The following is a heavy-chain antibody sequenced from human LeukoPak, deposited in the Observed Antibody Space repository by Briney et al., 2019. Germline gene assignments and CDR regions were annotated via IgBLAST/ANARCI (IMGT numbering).Heavy chain of an antibody. J-gene: IGHJ3*02. Sequence: GGSLRLSCAASGFTFDDYGMSWVRQAPGKGLEWVSGINWNGGSTGYADSVKGRFTISRDNAKNSLYLQMNSLRAVDTALYYCASHCSGGSCSDDAFDIWGQGTMVTVSS. D-gene: IGHD2-15*01. CDR3: ASHCSGGSCSDDAFDI. CDR2: INWNGGST. V-gene: IGHV3-20*04. CDR1: GFTFDDYG.